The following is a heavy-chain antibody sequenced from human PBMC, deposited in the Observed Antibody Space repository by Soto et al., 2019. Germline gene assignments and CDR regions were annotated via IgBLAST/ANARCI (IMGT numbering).Heavy chain of an antibody. CDR1: GFTFSSYS. Sequence: GGSLRLSCAASGFTFSSYSMNWVRQAPGKGLEWVSYISSSSSTIYYADSVKGRFTISRDNAKNSLYLQMNSLRDEDTAVYYCAREGGDLGYCSGGSCYSVYVGMDVWGQGTTVTVSS. CDR3: AREGGDLGYCSGGSCYSVYVGMDV. CDR2: ISSSSSTI. J-gene: IGHJ6*02. V-gene: IGHV3-48*02. D-gene: IGHD2-15*01.